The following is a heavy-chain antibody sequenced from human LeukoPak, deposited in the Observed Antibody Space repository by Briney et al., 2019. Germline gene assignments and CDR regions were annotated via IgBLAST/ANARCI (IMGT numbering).Heavy chain of an antibody. CDR2: IYGGGST. D-gene: IGHD6-19*01. CDR1: GGSFSGYY. Sequence: ETLSLTCAVYGGSFSGYYWSWVRQAPGKGLEWVSIIYGGGSTYYADSVKGRFTISRDTSKSTVYLQMNSLRAEDTAVYYCASWPGGWYGEDSWGQETLVTVSS. J-gene: IGHJ4*02. CDR3: ASWPGGWYGEDS. V-gene: IGHV3-53*01.